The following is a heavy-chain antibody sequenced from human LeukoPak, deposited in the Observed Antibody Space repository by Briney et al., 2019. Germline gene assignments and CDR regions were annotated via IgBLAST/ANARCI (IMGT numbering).Heavy chain of an antibody. CDR1: GFTFSDYY. Sequence: GGSLRLSCAASGFTFSDYYMSWIRQAPGKGLEWVSYISSSSSNTNYADSVKGRFTISRDNAKNSLYLQMNSLRAEDTAVYYCARLGGCAFDPGRQFYYFVYWGQGTLGTVSS. D-gene: IGHD3-9*01. CDR3: ARLGGCAFDPGRQFYYFVY. J-gene: IGHJ4*02. CDR2: ISSSSSNT. V-gene: IGHV3-11*06.